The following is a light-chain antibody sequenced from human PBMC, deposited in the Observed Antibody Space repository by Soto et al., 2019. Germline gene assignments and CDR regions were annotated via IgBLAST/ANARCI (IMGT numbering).Light chain of an antibody. V-gene: IGLV2-14*01. CDR2: EVS. J-gene: IGLJ2*01. Sequence: QSVLTQPAAVSGSPGQSITISCTGTSSDVGGYNYVSWYQQHPGKAPKLMIYEVSNRPSGVSNRFSGSKSGNTASLTISGLQAEDEADYYCSSYTRSSSPSYVVFGGGTKVTVL. CDR1: SSDVGGYNY. CDR3: SSYTRSSSPSYVV.